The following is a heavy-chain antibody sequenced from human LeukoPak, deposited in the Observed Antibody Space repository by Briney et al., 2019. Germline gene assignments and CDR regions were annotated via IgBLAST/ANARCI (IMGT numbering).Heavy chain of an antibody. J-gene: IGHJ4*02. CDR1: GGSISSGDYY. CDR2: IYYSGST. CDR3: ARVGGYYPKYYFDY. V-gene: IGHV4-30-4*01. Sequence: SETLSLTCTVSGGSISSGDYYWRWIRQPPGKGLEWIGYIYYSGSTYYNPSLKSRVTISVDTSKNQFSLKLSSVTAADTAVYYCARVGGYYPKYYFDYWGQGTLVTVSS. D-gene: IGHD3-22*01.